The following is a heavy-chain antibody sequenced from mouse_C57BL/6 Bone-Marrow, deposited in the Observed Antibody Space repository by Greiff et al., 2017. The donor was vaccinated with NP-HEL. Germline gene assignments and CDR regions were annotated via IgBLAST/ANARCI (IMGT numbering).Heavy chain of an antibody. CDR2: ISGGGGNP. V-gene: IGHV5-9*01. Sequence: EVKLVESGGGLVKPGGSLKLSCAASGFTFSSYTMSWVRQTPEKRLEWVATISGGGGNPYYLDSVKGRFTISRDNAKNTLYLQMSSLRSEDTALYYCARGRITTVVPYAMDYWGQGTSVTVSS. J-gene: IGHJ4*01. D-gene: IGHD1-1*01. CDR3: ARGRITTVVPYAMDY. CDR1: GFTFSSYT.